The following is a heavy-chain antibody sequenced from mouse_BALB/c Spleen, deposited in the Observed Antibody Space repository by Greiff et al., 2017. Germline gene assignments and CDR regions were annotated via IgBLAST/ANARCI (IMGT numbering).Heavy chain of an antibody. CDR1: GFTFTDYY. CDR2: IRNKANGYTT. V-gene: IGHV7-3*02. J-gene: IGHJ2*01. D-gene: IGHD1-1*01. Sequence: EVKLVESGGGLVQPGGSLRLSCATSGFTFTDYYMSWVRQPPGKALEWLGFIRNKANGYTTEYSASVKGRFTISRDNSQSILYLQMNTLRAEDSATYYCARGDGLFDYWGQGTTLTVSS. CDR3: ARGDGLFDY.